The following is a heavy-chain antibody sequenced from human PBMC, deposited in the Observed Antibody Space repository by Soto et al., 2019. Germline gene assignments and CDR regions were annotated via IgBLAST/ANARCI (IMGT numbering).Heavy chain of an antibody. V-gene: IGHV4-31*03. J-gene: IGHJ5*02. CDR2: IHNSGTT. CDR1: GGSISSGGYY. CDR3: ARDRRDWFDP. Sequence: QVQLQESGPGLVKPSQTLSLTCTVSGGSISSGGYYWSWIRQHPGKGLEYIGYIHNSGTTYYNPSLQSRVTISMDPSKNHFSLKLSSVTAADTAVYYCARDRRDWFDPWGQGTLVTVSS.